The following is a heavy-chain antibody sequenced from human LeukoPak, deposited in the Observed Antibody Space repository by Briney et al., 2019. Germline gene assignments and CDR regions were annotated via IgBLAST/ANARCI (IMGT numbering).Heavy chain of an antibody. J-gene: IGHJ3*02. Sequence: SETLSLTCSVSGYSISSGYYWGWIRQPPGKGLEWIGTIYHSGTTFYNPSLQSRVTVSLDTSKNQFSLKLSSVTAADTAVYYCASPLTGDAFDIWGQGTMVTVSS. D-gene: IGHD3-9*01. CDR2: IYHSGTT. V-gene: IGHV4-38-2*02. CDR3: ASPLTGDAFDI. CDR1: GYSISSGYY.